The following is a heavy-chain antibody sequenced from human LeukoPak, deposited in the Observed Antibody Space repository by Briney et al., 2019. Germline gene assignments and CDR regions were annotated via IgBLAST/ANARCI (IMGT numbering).Heavy chain of an antibody. CDR1: GFTFSSYG. CDR3: AKDPGVYSSSPSRFDP. J-gene: IGHJ5*02. D-gene: IGHD6-6*01. CDR2: IRYDGSNK. Sequence: GGSLRLSCAASGFTFSSYGMHWVRQAPGKGLGRVAFIRYDGSNKYYADSVKGRFTISRDNSKNTLYLQMNSLRAEDTAVYYCAKDPGVYSSSPSRFDPWGQGTLVTVSS. V-gene: IGHV3-30*02.